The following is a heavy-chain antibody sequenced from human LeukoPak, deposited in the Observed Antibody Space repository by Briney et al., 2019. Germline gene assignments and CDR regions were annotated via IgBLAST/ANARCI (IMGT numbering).Heavy chain of an antibody. J-gene: IGHJ2*01. V-gene: IGHV4-31*03. CDR1: GGSISSGASD. CDR3: ARAARQGFTKIVLPFFYFDL. Sequence: PSETLSLTCTVSGGSISSGASDWGWIRQHPKRGLEWVGYINHSGSTSYNPSLGSRVTMSVDTSKNQFSLKLSSVTAADSAVYYCARAARQGFTKIVLPFFYFDLWGRGTLVTVSS. D-gene: IGHD3-22*01. CDR2: INHSGST.